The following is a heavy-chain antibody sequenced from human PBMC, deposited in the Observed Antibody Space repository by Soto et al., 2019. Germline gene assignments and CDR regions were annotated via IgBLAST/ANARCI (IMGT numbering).Heavy chain of an antibody. V-gene: IGHV3-23*01. CDR2: ITNSGGTT. Sequence: EVQLLESGGGLVQPGGSLRLSCEASEFTFSTYAMTWVRQAPGKGLEWVSSITNSGGTTYYAHSVKGRFTISRDNSQYPLYLQMNSLTAEATAMYYCANDLVTVYFAFWPAYHPPLEYWGQGTVVRVSS. J-gene: IGHJ4*02. D-gene: IGHD3-3*01. CDR3: ANDLVTVYFAFWPAYHPPLEY. CDR1: EFTFSTYA.